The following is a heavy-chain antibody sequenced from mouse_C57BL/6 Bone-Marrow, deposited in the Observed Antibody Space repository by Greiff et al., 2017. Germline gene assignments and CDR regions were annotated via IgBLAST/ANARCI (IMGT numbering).Heavy chain of an antibody. CDR2: ISSGGSYT. D-gene: IGHD1-1*01. V-gene: IGHV5-6*02. CDR1: GFTFSSYG. J-gene: IGHJ2*01. CDR3: ARRDYYGSSYSDY. Sequence: EVKLVESGGDLVNPGGSLKLSCAASGFTFSSYGMSWVRQTPDKRLEWVATISSGGSYTYYPDSVKGRFTISRDNAKNTLYLQMSSLKSEDTAMYYCARRDYYGSSYSDYWGQGTTLTVSS.